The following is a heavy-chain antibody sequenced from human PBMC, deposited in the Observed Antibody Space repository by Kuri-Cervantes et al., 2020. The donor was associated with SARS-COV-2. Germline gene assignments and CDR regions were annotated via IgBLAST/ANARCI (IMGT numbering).Heavy chain of an antibody. CDR2: INHVGST. J-gene: IGHJ4*02. D-gene: IGHD2-8*01. CDR3: ARGRHTNTGRPGYFDS. CDR1: GESFSGHY. Sequence: GSLRLSCAVYGESFSGHYWSWIRQPPGKGLEWIGEINHVGSTKYNPSLKSRVIVSGDTSKNQFSLNLTSVTAADTAVYYCARGRHTNTGRPGYFDSWGQGTQVTVSS. V-gene: IGHV4-34*01.